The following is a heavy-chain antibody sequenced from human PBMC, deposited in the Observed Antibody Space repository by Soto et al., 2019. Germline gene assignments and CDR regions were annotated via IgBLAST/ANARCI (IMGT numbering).Heavy chain of an antibody. Sequence: ASVKVSCKASGYTFTGYYMHWVRQAPGQGLEWMGWINPNSGGTNYAQKFQGRVTMTRDTSISTAYMELSRLRSDDTAVYYCAVLLWFGETNFFEDYWGQGTLVTVYS. CDR2: INPNSGGT. CDR3: AVLLWFGETNFFEDY. CDR1: GYTFTGYY. J-gene: IGHJ4*02. D-gene: IGHD3-10*01. V-gene: IGHV1-2*02.